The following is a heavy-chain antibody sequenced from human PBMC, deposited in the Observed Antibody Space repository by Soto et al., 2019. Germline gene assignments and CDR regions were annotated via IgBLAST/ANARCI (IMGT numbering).Heavy chain of an antibody. CDR1: GGSISTYY. J-gene: IGHJ6*02. CDR2: FDYSGST. CDR3: ASDRSSGWDQGYGMDV. D-gene: IGHD6-19*01. V-gene: IGHV4-59*01. Sequence: PSETLSLTCTVSGGSISTYYWSWIRQPPGKGLEWIGYFDYSGSTSYNPSLKSRVTISVDTSKNQFSLKLRSVTAADTAVYYCASDRSSGWDQGYGMDVWGQGTTVTVSS.